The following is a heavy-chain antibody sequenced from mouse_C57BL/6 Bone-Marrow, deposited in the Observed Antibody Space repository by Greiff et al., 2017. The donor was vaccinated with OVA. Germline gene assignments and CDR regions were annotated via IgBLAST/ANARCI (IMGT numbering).Heavy chain of an antibody. J-gene: IGHJ3*01. CDR2: IYPRSCNT. D-gene: IGHD4-1*01. V-gene: IGHV1-81*01. Sequence: PLQQSGAELARPWASVKLSCKASGYTFPSYGIIWVKQRTGQGLEWIGEIYPRSCNTYYNEKFKGKATLTADKSSSTAYMQLSSLTSEDAAVYFCAPAWEGFAYWGQGTLVTVSA. CDR3: APAWEGFAY. CDR1: GYTFPSYG.